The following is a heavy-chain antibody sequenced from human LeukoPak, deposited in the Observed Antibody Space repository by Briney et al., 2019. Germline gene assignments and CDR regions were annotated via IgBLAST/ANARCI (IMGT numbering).Heavy chain of an antibody. CDR1: GFTFSSYA. J-gene: IGHJ5*02. Sequence: GRSLRLSCAASGFTFSSYAMHWVRQAPGKGLEWVAVISYDGSNKYYAGSVKGRFTISRDNSKNTLYLQMNSLRAEDTAVYYCARSREVTWIQLWLRGGFDPWGQGTLVTVSS. V-gene: IGHV3-30-3*01. D-gene: IGHD5-18*01. CDR3: ARSREVTWIQLWLRGGFDP. CDR2: ISYDGSNK.